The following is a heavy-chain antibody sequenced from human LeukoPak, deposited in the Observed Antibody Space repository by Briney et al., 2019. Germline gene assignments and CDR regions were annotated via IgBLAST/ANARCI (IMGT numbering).Heavy chain of an antibody. CDR2: TYYRSKWYD. V-gene: IGHV6-1*01. Sequence: SQTLALTCAISGSSVSSNTAAWNWFRQSPSRGLEWLGRTYYRSKWYDDYELSLKSRISINADTSKNQFSLQLSSVSPEDTAVYFCAREGGYGIIDFWGQGTLVTVSS. J-gene: IGHJ4*02. CDR1: GSSVSSNTAA. CDR3: AREGGYGIIDF. D-gene: IGHD5-12*01.